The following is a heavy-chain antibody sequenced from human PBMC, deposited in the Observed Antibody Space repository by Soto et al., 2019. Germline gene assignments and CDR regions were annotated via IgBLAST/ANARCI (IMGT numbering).Heavy chain of an antibody. J-gene: IGHJ6*02. CDR1: SGSFSNYY. CDR2: IDHSGGI. D-gene: IGHD5-18*01. Sequence: PSETLSLTCAVYSGSFSNYYWSWILQSPGNGLEWIGEIDHSGGINFNPSLESRVTISVDTSKNQFSLKLNSVTAADTAVYYCARGGGNHGYGIYYYHGMDVWGQGTTVNVSS. CDR3: ARGGGNHGYGIYYYHGMDV. V-gene: IGHV4-34*01.